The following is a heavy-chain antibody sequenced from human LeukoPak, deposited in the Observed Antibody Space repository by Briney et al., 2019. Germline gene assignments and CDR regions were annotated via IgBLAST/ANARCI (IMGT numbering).Heavy chain of an antibody. CDR2: IYTSGGT. CDR3: AGRGSSSGTFDI. Sequence: SQTLSLTCTVSGGSITNLDYYWTWIPQPAGKTLEWIGRIYTSGGTNYNPSLKSRVTMSVDKPKNQISLNLASLTAADTALYYCAGRGSSSGTFDIWGPGTFVTVSS. CDR1: GGSITNLDYY. V-gene: IGHV4-61*02. J-gene: IGHJ3*02. D-gene: IGHD2-2*01.